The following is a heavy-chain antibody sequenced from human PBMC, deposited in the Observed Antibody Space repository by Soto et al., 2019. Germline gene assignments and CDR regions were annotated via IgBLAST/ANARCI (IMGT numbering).Heavy chain of an antibody. V-gene: IGHV3-23*01. CDR3: AKEDTSSGSLDY. CDR1: GFPFGENA. CDR2: ISDSGATT. Sequence: GGSLRLSCAASGFPFGENAMSWVRQAPGKGLEWVSGISDSGATTYYADSVRGRFTISRDNSKNTLYLQMKSLRAEDSASYYCAKEDTSSGSLDYWGQGALVTVLL. D-gene: IGHD6-19*01. J-gene: IGHJ4*02.